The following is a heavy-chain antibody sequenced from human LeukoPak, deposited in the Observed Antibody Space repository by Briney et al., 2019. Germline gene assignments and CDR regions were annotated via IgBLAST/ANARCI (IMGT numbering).Heavy chain of an antibody. D-gene: IGHD2-21*01. V-gene: IGHV4-39*01. J-gene: IGHJ5*02. CDR2: IYHSGST. Sequence: PSETLSLTCTVSGDSIIISTYYWAWIRQPPGKGLEWIGRIYHSGSTYYNSSLKSRFSISVDTSKNQFSLKLGSVTAADTAVYFCARHPPPGAYSWFDPWGQGTLVTVSS. CDR3: ARHPPPGAYSWFDP. CDR1: GDSIIISTYY.